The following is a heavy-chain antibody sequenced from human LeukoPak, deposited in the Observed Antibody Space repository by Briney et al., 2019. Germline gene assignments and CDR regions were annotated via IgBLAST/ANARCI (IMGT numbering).Heavy chain of an antibody. CDR2: ISPMFGTT. V-gene: IGHV1-69*06. D-gene: IGHD3-10*01. J-gene: IGHJ4*02. CDR1: GVTFSSYG. Sequence: SVKVSCKASGVTFSSYGINWVRQAPGQGLEWMGGISPMFGTTKYAQHFQGRVAITADTGTTTAFMEVSSLRSDDTAVYYCARDRRRRGSGSYTPNDYWGQGTLVTVSS. CDR3: ARDRRRRGSGSYTPNDY.